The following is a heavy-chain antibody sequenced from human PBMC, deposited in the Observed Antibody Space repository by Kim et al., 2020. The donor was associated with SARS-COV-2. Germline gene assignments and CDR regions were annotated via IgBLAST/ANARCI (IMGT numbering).Heavy chain of an antibody. Sequence: GGSLRLSCAASGFTFSSYAMSWVRQAPGKGLEWVSAISGSGGSTYYADSVKGRFTISRDNSKNTLYLQMNSLRAEDTAVYYCAKVYGASRITMVRGVTRYYGMDVWGQGTTVTVSS. J-gene: IGHJ6*02. CDR1: GFTFSSYA. CDR2: ISGSGGST. D-gene: IGHD3-10*01. CDR3: AKVYGASRITMVRGVTRYYGMDV. V-gene: IGHV3-23*01.